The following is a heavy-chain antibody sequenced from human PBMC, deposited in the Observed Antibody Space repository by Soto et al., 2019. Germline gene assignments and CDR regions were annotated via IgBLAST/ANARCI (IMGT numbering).Heavy chain of an antibody. CDR1: GGSISSSSYY. D-gene: IGHD4-17*01. Sequence: QLQLQESGPGLVKPSETLSLTCTVSGGSISSSSYYWGWIRQPPGKGLEWIGSIYYSGSTYYNPSLKSRVTISVDTSKNQFSLKLSSVTAADTAVYYCARHSTPSVTTWWVLFWFDPWGQGTLVTVSS. CDR2: IYYSGST. J-gene: IGHJ5*02. V-gene: IGHV4-39*01. CDR3: ARHSTPSVTTWWVLFWFDP.